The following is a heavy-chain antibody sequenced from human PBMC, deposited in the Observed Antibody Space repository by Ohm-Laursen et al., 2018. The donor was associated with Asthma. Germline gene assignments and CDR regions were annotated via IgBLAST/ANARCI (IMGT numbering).Heavy chain of an antibody. CDR1: GFTFSSYD. J-gene: IGHJ4*02. CDR2: ISYDGSNK. CDR3: AKGRDYFDY. Sequence: SLRLSCTAPGFTFSSYDMHWVRQAPGKGLEWVAVISYDGSNKYYADSVKGRFTISRDNSKNTLYLQMNSLRAEDTAVYYCAKGRDYFDYWGQGTLVTVSS. V-gene: IGHV3-30*18.